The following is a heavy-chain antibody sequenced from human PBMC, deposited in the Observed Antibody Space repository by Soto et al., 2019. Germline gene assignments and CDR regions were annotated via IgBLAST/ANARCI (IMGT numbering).Heavy chain of an antibody. CDR2: ISHGGIT. D-gene: IGHD5-12*01. J-gene: IGHJ4*02. Sequence: SETLSLTCAVYGGSFSGYYWSWIRQPPGKGLELIGEISHGGITNYNSSLKSRLTISIDTSKTQFSLTLSSVTAADTAVYYCARIVAARYYFDYWGQGALVTVS. V-gene: IGHV4-34*01. CDR1: GGSFSGYY. CDR3: ARIVAARYYFDY.